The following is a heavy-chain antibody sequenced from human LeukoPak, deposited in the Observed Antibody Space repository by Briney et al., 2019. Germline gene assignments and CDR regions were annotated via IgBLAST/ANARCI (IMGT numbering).Heavy chain of an antibody. Sequence: GGSLRLSCAASGFTFSSYSMNWVRQAPGKGLEWVSSISSSSSYIYYADSVKGRFTISRDNAKNSLYLQMDSLRAEDTAVYYCARERGSSSWMTFDYWGQGTLVTVSS. CDR1: GFTFSSYS. J-gene: IGHJ4*02. V-gene: IGHV3-21*01. D-gene: IGHD6-13*01. CDR3: ARERGSSSWMTFDY. CDR2: ISSSSSYI.